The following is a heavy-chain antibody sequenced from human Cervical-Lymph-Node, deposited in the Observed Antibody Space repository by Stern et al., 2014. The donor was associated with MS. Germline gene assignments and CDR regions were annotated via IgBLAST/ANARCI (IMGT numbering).Heavy chain of an antibody. V-gene: IGHV1-18*01. D-gene: IGHD6-13*01. CDR3: ARGDSSTWRGYGMDV. CDR1: GNALTSFG. J-gene: IGHJ6*02. Sequence: QVQLVQSGPEVKKPGASVKVSCKTSGNALTSFGIIWVRQAPGQGPEWMGWFSAYTGNTNYAARLQGRVTVTADTSTRTAYMALRSLTSDDTAIYYCARGDSSTWRGYGMDVWGQGTTVIVSS. CDR2: FSAYTGNT.